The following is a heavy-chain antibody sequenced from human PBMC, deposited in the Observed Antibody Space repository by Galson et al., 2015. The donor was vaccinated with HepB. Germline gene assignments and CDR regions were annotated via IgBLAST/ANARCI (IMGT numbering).Heavy chain of an antibody. V-gene: IGHV6-1*01. D-gene: IGHD3-10*01. Sequence: CAISGDSVSSNSAAWNWIRQSPSRGLEWLGRTYYRSKWYNDYAVSVKSRITINPDTSKNQFSLQLNSVTPEDTAVYYCARGERFGESDAFDIWGQGTMVTVSS. J-gene: IGHJ3*02. CDR2: TYYRSKWYN. CDR3: ARGERFGESDAFDI. CDR1: GDSVSSNSAA.